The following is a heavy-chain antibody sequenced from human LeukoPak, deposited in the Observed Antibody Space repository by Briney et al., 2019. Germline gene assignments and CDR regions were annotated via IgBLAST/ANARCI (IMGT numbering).Heavy chain of an antibody. J-gene: IGHJ1*01. CDR2: IYYSGNT. CDR1: GGSIRSKVHY. V-gene: IGHV4-39*01. Sequence: SETLSLTCSVSGGSIRSKVHYWGWVRQPPGKGLEWIGTIYYSGNTYYNPSPESRLTLSVDTSNNQFSLRPTSVTAADTAVYYCARIAVVIRDRDVIAEFFQEWGQGTPVVVSS. D-gene: IGHD3-3*01. CDR3: ARIAVVIRDRDVIAEFFQE.